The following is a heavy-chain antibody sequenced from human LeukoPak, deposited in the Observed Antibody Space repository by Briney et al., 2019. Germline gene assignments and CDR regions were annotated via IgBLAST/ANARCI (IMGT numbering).Heavy chain of an antibody. J-gene: IGHJ4*02. Sequence: PGGSLRLSCAASGFTFSDYDMHWVRQATGKGLEWVSAIGTAGDTYYTGSVKGRFTISRENAKNSLYLQMNSLRAGDTAVYYCARVAKERVGGVYYFDYSGQGTLVTVPS. V-gene: IGHV3-13*01. CDR2: IGTAGDT. D-gene: IGHD1-1*01. CDR3: ARVAKERVGGVYYFDY. CDR1: GFTFSDYD.